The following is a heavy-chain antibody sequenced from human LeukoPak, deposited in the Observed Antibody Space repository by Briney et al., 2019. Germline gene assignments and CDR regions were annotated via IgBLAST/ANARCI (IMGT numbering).Heavy chain of an antibody. J-gene: IGHJ3*02. D-gene: IGHD1-26*01. V-gene: IGHV3-30*04. CDR1: GFTFSSYA. CDR2: ISYDGRNK. Sequence: GGSLRLSCAASGFTFSSYAMHWVRQAPRGGREWVAGISYDGRNKYYAESVKGRFTISRDNAKNSLNLQMNSLRAEDTALYYCAKDTRAIVGSAHNAFDIWGQGTMVTVSS. CDR3: AKDTRAIVGSAHNAFDI.